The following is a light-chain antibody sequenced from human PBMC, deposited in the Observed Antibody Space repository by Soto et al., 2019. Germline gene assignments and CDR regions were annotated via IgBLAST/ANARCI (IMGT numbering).Light chain of an antibody. V-gene: IGLV2-8*01. J-gene: IGLJ1*01. CDR2: EVS. CDR1: SSAVGSYNY. CDR3: SSYAGSNNYV. Sequence: QSVLTQPPSASGSPGQSVTISCTGTSSAVGSYNYVSWYQQHPGKAPKLMIFEVSKRPSGVPDRFSGSRSGNTASLTVSGLQAEDEADYYCSSYAGSNNYVFGTGTKVTVL.